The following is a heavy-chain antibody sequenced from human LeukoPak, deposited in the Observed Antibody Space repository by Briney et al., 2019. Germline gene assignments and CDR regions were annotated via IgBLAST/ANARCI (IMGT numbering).Heavy chain of an antibody. CDR3: ARDPTSSWETAFDI. D-gene: IGHD1-26*01. CDR1: GFTFSTYT. Sequence: GGSLRLSCAASGFTFSTYTMNWVRQAPGKGLEWVSSISDSSTYIYYADSLKGRFTISRDNAKNSLYLQMNSLRVDDTAAYYCARDPTSSWETAFDIWGQGTMVTVSS. V-gene: IGHV3-21*01. J-gene: IGHJ3*02. CDR2: ISDSSTYI.